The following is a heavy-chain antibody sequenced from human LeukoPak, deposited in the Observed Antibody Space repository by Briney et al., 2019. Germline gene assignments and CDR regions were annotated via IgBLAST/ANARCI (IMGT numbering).Heavy chain of an antibody. CDR2: ISGSGGST. CDR3: AKESSDRSLSSYYYGMDV. Sequence: AGGSLRLSCAASGFTFRSYAMSWVRQAPGKGLEGVSAISGSGGSTYYADSVKGRFTISRDNAKNTLYLQMNTLRAEDTAVYYCAKESSDRSLSSYYYGMDVWGQGTTVTVSS. V-gene: IGHV3-23*01. CDR1: GFTFRSYA. J-gene: IGHJ6*02. D-gene: IGHD3-22*01.